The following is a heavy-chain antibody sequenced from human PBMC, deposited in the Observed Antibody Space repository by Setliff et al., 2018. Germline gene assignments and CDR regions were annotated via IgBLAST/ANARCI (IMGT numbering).Heavy chain of an antibody. V-gene: IGHV4-34*12. CDR3: ARERRRSGWNLDTFEI. Sequence: PSETLSLTCAVYGGSFSGYYWSWIRQPPGKRLEWIGEIIHSGSTNYNPSLKSRVTISVDTSKNQFSLKLSSVTAADTAVYWCARERRRSGWNLDTFEIWGQGTTVTVSS. CDR2: IIHSGST. J-gene: IGHJ3*02. CDR1: GGSFSGYY. D-gene: IGHD6-19*01.